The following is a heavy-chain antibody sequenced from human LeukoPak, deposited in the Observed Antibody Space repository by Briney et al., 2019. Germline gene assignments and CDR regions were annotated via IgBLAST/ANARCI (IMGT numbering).Heavy chain of an antibody. V-gene: IGHV4-31*11. CDR3: ARLGDYDSSGPRGGFDY. Sequence: PSQTLSLTCAVSGASISSDGYYWSWIRQHPGKGLEWLGYIYYSGSAYYNPSLKSRVTISVDTSKNQFSLKLTSVTAADTAVYYCARLGDYDSSGPRGGFDYWGQGTLVTVSS. CDR1: GASISSDGYY. J-gene: IGHJ4*02. D-gene: IGHD3-22*01. CDR2: IYYSGSA.